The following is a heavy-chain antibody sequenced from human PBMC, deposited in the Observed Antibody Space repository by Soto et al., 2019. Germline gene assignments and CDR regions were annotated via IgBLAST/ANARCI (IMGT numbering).Heavy chain of an antibody. Sequence: SETLSLTXAVYGGSFSGYYWSWIRQPPGKGLEWIGEINHSGSTYYNPSLKGRVTISVDTSKNQFSLKLSSVTAADTAVYYCARITGWYYFLNWFDPWGQGTLVTVSS. D-gene: IGHD3-10*01. V-gene: IGHV4-34*01. CDR2: INHSGST. CDR3: ARITGWYYFLNWFDP. CDR1: GGSFSGYY. J-gene: IGHJ5*02.